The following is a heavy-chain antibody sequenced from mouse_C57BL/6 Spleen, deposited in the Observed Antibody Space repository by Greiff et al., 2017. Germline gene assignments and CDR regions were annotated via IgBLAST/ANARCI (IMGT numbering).Heavy chain of an antibody. D-gene: IGHD1-1*01. CDR3: TRDSIYYGSSYFYYFDY. J-gene: IGHJ2*01. CDR1: GYTFTDYE. V-gene: IGHV1-15*01. CDR2: IDPETGGT. Sequence: VQVVESGAELVRPGASVTLSCKASGYTFTDYEMHWVKQTPVHGLEWIGAIDPETGGTAYNQKFKGKAILTADKSSSTAYMELRSLTSEDSAVYYCTRDSIYYGSSYFYYFDYWGQGTTLTVSS.